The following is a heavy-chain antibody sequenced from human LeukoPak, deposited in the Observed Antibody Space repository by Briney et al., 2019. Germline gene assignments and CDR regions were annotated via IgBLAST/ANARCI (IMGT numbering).Heavy chain of an antibody. CDR1: GGSISSSNYF. CDR3: ARATALVRPPATLWGADPINLPNWFDP. CDR2: LQHRGST. Sequence: ASETLSLTCTVSGGSISSSNYFWGWIRQPPGKGLEWIGSLQHRGSTYYNPSLKSRVTISVDTSNNQFSLKLSSVTAADTAVYFCARATALVRPPATLWGADPINLPNWFDPWGQGALVTVSS. J-gene: IGHJ5*02. V-gene: IGHV4-39*01. D-gene: IGHD6-13*01.